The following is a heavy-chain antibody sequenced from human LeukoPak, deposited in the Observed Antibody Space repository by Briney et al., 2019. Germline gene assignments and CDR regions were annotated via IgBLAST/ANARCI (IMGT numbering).Heavy chain of an antibody. CDR1: GFTFSSYA. CDR2: ISGSGGST. J-gene: IGHJ4*02. D-gene: IGHD6-13*01. CDR3: AKGSLGYSSSWYDFDY. V-gene: IGHV3-23*01. Sequence: GGSLRLSCAASGFTFSSYAMSWVRQAPGKGLEWASAISGSGGSTYYADSVKGRFTISRDNSKNTLYLQMNSLRAEDTAVYYCAKGSLGYSSSWYDFDYWGQGTLVTVSS.